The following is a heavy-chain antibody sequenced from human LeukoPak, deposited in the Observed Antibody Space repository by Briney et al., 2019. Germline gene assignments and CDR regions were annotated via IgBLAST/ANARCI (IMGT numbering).Heavy chain of an antibody. V-gene: IGHV3-30*04. J-gene: IGHJ4*02. CDR1: GFTFSSYA. D-gene: IGHD1-26*01. CDR3: ARERGAARRFDY. CDR2: ISYDGSNK. Sequence: GGSLRLSCAASGFTFSSYAMHWVRQAPGKGLEWVAVISYDGSNKYYADSVKGRFTISRDNAKNSLYLQMNSLRAEDTAVYYCARERGAARRFDYWGQGTLVTVSS.